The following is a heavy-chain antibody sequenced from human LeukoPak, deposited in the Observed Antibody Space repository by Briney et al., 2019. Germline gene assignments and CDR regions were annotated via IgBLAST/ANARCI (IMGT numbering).Heavy chain of an antibody. CDR3: VSPYRSGWYSFDH. D-gene: IGHD6-19*01. CDR1: GGSISSYY. V-gene: IGHV4-4*07. Sequence: PSETLSLTCTVSGGSISSYYWSWIRQPAGKGLEWIGRIYTSGSTNYNPSLKSRVTMSVDTSKNQFSLKLSSVTAADTAVYYCVSPYRSGWYSFDHWGQGILVTVSS. J-gene: IGHJ4*02. CDR2: IYTSGST.